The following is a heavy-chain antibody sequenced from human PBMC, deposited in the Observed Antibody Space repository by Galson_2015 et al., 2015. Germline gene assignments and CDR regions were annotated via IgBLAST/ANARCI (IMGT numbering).Heavy chain of an antibody. CDR1: GFTFSSYG. V-gene: IGHV3-33*01. CDR2: IWYDGSNK. CDR3: ARPETAGYSSGWVPHY. D-gene: IGHD6-19*01. J-gene: IGHJ4*02. Sequence: SLRLSCAASGFTFSSYGMHWVRQAPGKGLEWVAVIWYDGSNKYYADSVKGRFTISRDNSKNTLYLQMNSLRAEDTAVYYCARPETAGYSSGWVPHYWGQGTLVTVSS.